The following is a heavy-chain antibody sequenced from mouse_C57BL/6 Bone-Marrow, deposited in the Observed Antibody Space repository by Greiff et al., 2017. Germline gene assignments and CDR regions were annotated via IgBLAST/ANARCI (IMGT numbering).Heavy chain of an antibody. J-gene: IGHJ2*01. CDR2: IGPGSGST. CDR3: ARFKSITTVVATSRYYFDY. Sequence: QVQLQQSGAELVKPGASVKISCKASGYTFTDYYINWVKQRPGQGLEWIGKIGPGSGSTYYNEKFKGKATLTADKSSSTAYMQLSSLTSEDSAVYFCARFKSITTVVATSRYYFDYWGQGTTLTVSS. CDR1: GYTFTDYY. V-gene: IGHV1-77*01. D-gene: IGHD1-1*01.